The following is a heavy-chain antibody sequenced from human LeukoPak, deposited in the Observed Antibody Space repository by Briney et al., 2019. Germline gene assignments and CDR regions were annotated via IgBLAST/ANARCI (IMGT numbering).Heavy chain of an antibody. Sequence: ASVKVSCKASGYTFTSYAMHWVRQAPGQRLEWMGWINAGNGNTKYSQKFQGRVTITRDTSASTAYMELSSLRSEDTAVYYCARPYCSGGSCFLSDWGQGTLVTVSS. J-gene: IGHJ4*02. CDR3: ARPYCSGGSCFLSD. CDR1: GYTFTSYA. D-gene: IGHD2-15*01. V-gene: IGHV1-3*01. CDR2: INAGNGNT.